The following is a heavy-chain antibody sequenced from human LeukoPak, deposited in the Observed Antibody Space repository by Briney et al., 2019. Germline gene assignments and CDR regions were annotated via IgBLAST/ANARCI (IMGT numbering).Heavy chain of an antibody. D-gene: IGHD3-10*01. CDR2: ISSSGSTI. CDR1: GFTFSSYE. J-gene: IGHJ4*02. V-gene: IGHV3-48*03. CDR3: ARDILLWFGELQSD. Sequence: GGSLRLSCAASGFTFSSYEMNWVRQAPGKGLEWVSYISSSGSTIYYADSVKGRFTISRDNAKNSLYLQMNSLRAEDTAVYYCARDILLWFGELQSDWGQGTLVTVSS.